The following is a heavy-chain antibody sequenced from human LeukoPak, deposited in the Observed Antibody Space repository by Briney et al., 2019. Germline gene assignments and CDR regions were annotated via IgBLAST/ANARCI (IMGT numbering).Heavy chain of an antibody. CDR2: IYYSGST. CDR3: ARPFYYDILTGLYGMDV. V-gene: IGHV4-39*01. CDR1: GGSISSSSYY. Sequence: SETLSLTCTVSGGSISSSSYYWGWIRQPPGKGLEWIGSIYYSGSTYYNPSLKSRVTISVDTSKNQFSLKLSSVTAADTAVYYCARPFYYDILTGLYGMDVWGQGTTVTVSS. D-gene: IGHD3-9*01. J-gene: IGHJ6*02.